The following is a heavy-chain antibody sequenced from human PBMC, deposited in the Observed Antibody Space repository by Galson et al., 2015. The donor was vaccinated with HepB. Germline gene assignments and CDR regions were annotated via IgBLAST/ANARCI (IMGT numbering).Heavy chain of an antibody. CDR2: ISSSSTTI. J-gene: IGHJ4*02. CDR1: TFIFSTYS. CDR3: VFLRGNDLKPLDY. Sequence: SLRLSCAASTFIFSTYSMNWVRQAPGKGLEWLSYISSSSTTIYYADSVKGRFTISGDNAKNSLYLQMNSLRAEDTAAYYCVFLRGNDLKPLDYWGQGILVTVSS. D-gene: IGHD5-12*01. V-gene: IGHV3-48*04.